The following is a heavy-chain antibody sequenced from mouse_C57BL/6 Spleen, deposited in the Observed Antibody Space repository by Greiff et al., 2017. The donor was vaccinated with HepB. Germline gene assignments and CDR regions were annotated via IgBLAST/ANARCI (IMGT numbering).Heavy chain of an antibody. V-gene: IGHV3-6*01. J-gene: IGHJ4*01. D-gene: IGHD2-1*01. CDR2: ISYDGSN. Sequence: EVQLVESGPGLVKPSQSLSLTCSVTGYSITSGYYWNWIRQFPGNKLEWMGYISYDGSNNYNPSLKNRISITRDTSKNQFFLKLNSVTTEDTATYYCASLYYGNFGGYAMDYWGQGTSVTVSS. CDR3: ASLYYGNFGGYAMDY. CDR1: GYSITSGYY.